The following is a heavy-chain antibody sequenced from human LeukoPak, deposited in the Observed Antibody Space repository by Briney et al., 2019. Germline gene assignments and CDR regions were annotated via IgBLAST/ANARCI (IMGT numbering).Heavy chain of an antibody. J-gene: IGHJ4*02. V-gene: IGHV4-39*01. CDR3: ARHDDYYYDSSGYLD. CDR1: GGSIRSSYYY. D-gene: IGHD3-22*01. Sequence: SETLSLTCTVSGGSIRSSYYYWGWIRQPPGKGLEWIGSIYDSGSTYYNPSLKSRVTISVDTSKNQFSLKLNPVTAVDTVVYYCARHDDYYYDSSGYLDWGQGTLVTVSS. CDR2: IYDSGST.